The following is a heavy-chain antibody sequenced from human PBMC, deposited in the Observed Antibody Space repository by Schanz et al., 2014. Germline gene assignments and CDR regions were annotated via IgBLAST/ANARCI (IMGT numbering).Heavy chain of an antibody. D-gene: IGHD2-2*01. V-gene: IGHV1-58*01. J-gene: IGHJ5*02. Sequence: QLVQSGVEVKKPGASVKVSCKASGFTFAKSAVQWVRQARGQRLEWIGWIVVGSGLTNYAQKFQERVTINRDMSTSTAYMELSSLTSDDTAVYYCARELCSSTTCYVRYDPWGQGTLVTVSS. CDR3: ARELCSSTTCYVRYDP. CDR2: IVVGSGLT. CDR1: GFTFAKSA.